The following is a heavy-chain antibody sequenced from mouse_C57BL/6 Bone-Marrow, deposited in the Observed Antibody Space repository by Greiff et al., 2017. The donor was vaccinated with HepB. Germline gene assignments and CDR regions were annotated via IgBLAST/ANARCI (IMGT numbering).Heavy chain of an antibody. V-gene: IGHV1-64*01. J-gene: IGHJ3*01. Sequence: VQLQQPGAELVKPGASVKLSCKASGYTFTSYWMHWVKQRPGQGLEWIGMIHPNSGSTNYNEKFKSKATLTVDKSSSTAYMQLSSLTSEDSAVYYCARNSIYYDYGFAYWGQGTLVTVSA. CDR2: IHPNSGST. CDR3: ARNSIYYDYGFAY. CDR1: GYTFTSYW. D-gene: IGHD2-4*01.